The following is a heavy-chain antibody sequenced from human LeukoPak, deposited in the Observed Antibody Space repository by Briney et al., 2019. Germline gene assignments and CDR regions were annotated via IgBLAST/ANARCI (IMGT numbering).Heavy chain of an antibody. D-gene: IGHD1-26*01. V-gene: IGHV1-8*01. CDR3: ARGSSTWYRKNWFDP. CDR1: GYTFTSYD. Sequence: ASVKVSCKASGYTFTSYDINWVRQATGQGLGWMGWMNPNSGNTGYAQKFQGRVTMTRNTSISTAYMELSSLRSEDTAVYYCARGSSTWYRKNWFDPWGQGTLVTVSS. CDR2: MNPNSGNT. J-gene: IGHJ5*02.